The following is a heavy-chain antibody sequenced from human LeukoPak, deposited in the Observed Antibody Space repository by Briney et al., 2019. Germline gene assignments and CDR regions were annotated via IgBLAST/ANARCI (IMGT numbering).Heavy chain of an antibody. CDR1: GYTFTSYY. Sequence: GASVKVSCKASGYTFTSYYMHWVRPAPGQGLEWMGIINPSGGSRSYAQKFQGRVTMTRDTSTSTVYMELSSLRSEDTAVYYCARGSIVGAKTLGFGAFDIWGQGTMVTVSS. D-gene: IGHD1-26*01. V-gene: IGHV1-46*01. J-gene: IGHJ3*02. CDR3: ARGSIVGAKTLGFGAFDI. CDR2: INPSGGSR.